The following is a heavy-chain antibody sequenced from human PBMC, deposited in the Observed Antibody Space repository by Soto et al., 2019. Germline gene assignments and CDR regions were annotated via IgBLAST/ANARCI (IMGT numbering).Heavy chain of an antibody. CDR3: ARVPGGLVVAATPCYGMDV. D-gene: IGHD2-15*01. CDR1: GGSISSGDYY. J-gene: IGHJ6*02. V-gene: IGHV4-30-4*01. CDR2: IYYSGST. Sequence: SETLSLTCTFSGGSISSGDYYWSWIRQPPGKGLEWIGYIYYSGSTYYNPSLKSRVTISVDTSKNQFSLKLSSVTAADTAVYYCARVPGGLVVAATPCYGMDVWGQGTKVTVSS.